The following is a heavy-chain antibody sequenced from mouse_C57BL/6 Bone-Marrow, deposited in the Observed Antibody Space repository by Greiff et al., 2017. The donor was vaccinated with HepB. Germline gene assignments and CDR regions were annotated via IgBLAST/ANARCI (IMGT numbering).Heavy chain of an antibody. CDR1: GYTFTNYW. V-gene: IGHV1-63*01. CDR3: ARSRGSSYWYFDV. D-gene: IGHD1-1*01. CDR2: IYPGGGYT. Sequence: QVQLQQSGAELVRPGTSVKMSCKASGYTFTNYWIGWAKQRPGHGLEWIGDIYPGGGYTNYNEKFKGKATLTADKSSSTAYMQFSSLTSEDSAIYYCARSRGSSYWYFDVWGTGTTVTVSS. J-gene: IGHJ1*03.